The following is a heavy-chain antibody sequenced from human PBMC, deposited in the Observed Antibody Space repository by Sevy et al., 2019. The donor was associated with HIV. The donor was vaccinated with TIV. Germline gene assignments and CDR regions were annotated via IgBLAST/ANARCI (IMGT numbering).Heavy chain of an antibody. CDR1: GFTFSSYS. J-gene: IGHJ3*02. D-gene: IGHD3-16*02. Sequence: GGSLRLSCAASGFTFSSYSMNWVRQAPGKGLERVSSISSSSSYIYYADSVKGRFTISRDNAKNSLYLQMNSLRAEDTAVYYCAREEDYDYVWGSYRRGGAFDIWGQGTMVTVSS. CDR2: ISSSSSYI. V-gene: IGHV3-21*01. CDR3: AREEDYDYVWGSYRRGGAFDI.